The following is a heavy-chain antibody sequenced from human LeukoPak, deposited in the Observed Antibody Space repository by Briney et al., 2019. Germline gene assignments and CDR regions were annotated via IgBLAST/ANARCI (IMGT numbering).Heavy chain of an antibody. CDR2: FDPVYGAT. CDR1: GYTLTEFS. D-gene: IGHD3-22*01. Sequence: ASVKVSCKVSGYTLTEFSMHWVRQAPGKGLEWMGGFDPVYGATNYAQKFQGRVTMTEDKSTNTAYMELSSLRSEDTAVYYCATDQYYYDSSGYPRALYAFDIWGQGTMVTVSS. J-gene: IGHJ3*02. CDR3: ATDQYYYDSSGYPRALYAFDI. V-gene: IGHV1-24*01.